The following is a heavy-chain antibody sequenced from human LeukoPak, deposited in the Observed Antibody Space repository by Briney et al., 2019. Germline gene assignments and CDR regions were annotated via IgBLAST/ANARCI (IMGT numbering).Heavy chain of an antibody. CDR3: AKDAPVNIVVVPAANS. J-gene: IGHJ4*02. Sequence: GGSLRLSCAASGFTFSSYAMSWVRQAPGKGLEWVSAISVSGGSTYYADSVEGRLTISRENSKNTLYLQMNSLRAEDTAVYYCAKDAPVNIVVVPAANSWGQGTLVTVSS. CDR2: ISVSGGST. CDR1: GFTFSSYA. D-gene: IGHD2-2*01. V-gene: IGHV3-23*01.